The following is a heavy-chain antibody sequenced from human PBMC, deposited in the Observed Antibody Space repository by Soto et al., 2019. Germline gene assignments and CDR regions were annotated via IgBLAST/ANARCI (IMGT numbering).Heavy chain of an antibody. CDR3: ASHSGSSPEGRYHYGMDV. V-gene: IGHV1-69*14. Sequence: QVQLVQSGAEVKKPGSSVKVSCKASGGTFSSYAISWVRQAPGQGLEWMGGIIPLFGTADYAQKFQGRVAIIADKSTSTAYRELGSLRSEDTAVYYCASHSGSSPEGRYHYGMDVWGQGTTVTVSS. D-gene: IGHD1-26*01. CDR2: IIPLFGTA. J-gene: IGHJ6*02. CDR1: GGTFSSYA.